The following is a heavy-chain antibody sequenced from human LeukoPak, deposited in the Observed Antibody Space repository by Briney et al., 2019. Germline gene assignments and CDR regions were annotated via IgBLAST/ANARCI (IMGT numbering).Heavy chain of an antibody. CDR3: ASTSGIAVAVYDY. J-gene: IGHJ4*02. D-gene: IGHD6-19*01. CDR2: INPNSGGT. Sequence: ASVKVSCKASGYTFTGYYMHWVRQAPGQGLEWMGWINPNSGGTNYAQKFQGRVTMTRDTSISTAYMELSRLRSDDTAVYYCASTSGIAVAVYDYWGQGTLVTVSS. V-gene: IGHV1-2*02. CDR1: GYTFTGYY.